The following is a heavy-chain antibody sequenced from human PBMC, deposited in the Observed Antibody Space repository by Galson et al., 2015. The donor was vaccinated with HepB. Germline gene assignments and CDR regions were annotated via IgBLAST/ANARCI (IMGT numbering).Heavy chain of an antibody. D-gene: IGHD2-15*01. Sequence: SLRLSCAASGFTFSSYGMHWVRQAPGKGLEWVAVIWYDGSNKYYADSVKGRFTISRDDSKNTLYLQMNSLRVEDTAVYYCARDEVEAAATWSRDYYYYGMDVWGQGTTVTVSS. CDR3: ARDEVEAAATWSRDYYYYGMDV. V-gene: IGHV3-33*01. CDR1: GFTFSSYG. J-gene: IGHJ6*02. CDR2: IWYDGSNK.